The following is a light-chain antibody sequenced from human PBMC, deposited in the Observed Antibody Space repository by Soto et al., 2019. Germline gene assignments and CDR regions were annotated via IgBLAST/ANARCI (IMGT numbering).Light chain of an antibody. Sequence: EVVLTQSPAILSLFPGERAALSCRASQDVGSRYLAWYQQKPGQAPRLLIYGASGRARGIPDRFSGSGSGTDFTLTIRGLEPEDFAVYYCQQYAVSPETFGQGTTVEV. J-gene: IGKJ1*01. CDR2: GAS. CDR1: QDVGSRY. CDR3: QQYAVSPET. V-gene: IGKV3-20*01.